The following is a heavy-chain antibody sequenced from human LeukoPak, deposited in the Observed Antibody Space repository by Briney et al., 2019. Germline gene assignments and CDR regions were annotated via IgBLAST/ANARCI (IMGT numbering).Heavy chain of an antibody. CDR1: GFTFSSYA. V-gene: IGHV3-30-3*01. CDR3: AREGVAVAGTTNWFDP. CDR2: ISYDGSNK. J-gene: IGHJ5*02. Sequence: PGGSLRLSCAASGFTFSSYAMHWVRQAPGKGLEWVAVISYDGSNKYYADSVKGRFTISRDNSKNTLYLQMNSLRAEDTAVYYCAREGVAVAGTTNWFDPWGQGTLVTVSS. D-gene: IGHD6-19*01.